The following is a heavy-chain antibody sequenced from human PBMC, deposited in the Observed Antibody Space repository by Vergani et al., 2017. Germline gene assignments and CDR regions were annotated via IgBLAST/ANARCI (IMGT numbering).Heavy chain of an antibody. CDR1: GYFFSGYF. Sequence: QVQLVQSGAEVKKPGASVRVSCKGYGYFFSGYFMHWVRQAPGQGLEWMGWINSKSGATNSAQKFQGRVTLTRDTTISTAYMELSSLTSDDTAAYYCAAAVVVDAFDVWAQGTMVTVSP. D-gene: IGHD2-15*01. CDR2: INSKSGAT. J-gene: IGHJ3*01. CDR3: AAAVVVDAFDV. V-gene: IGHV1-2*02.